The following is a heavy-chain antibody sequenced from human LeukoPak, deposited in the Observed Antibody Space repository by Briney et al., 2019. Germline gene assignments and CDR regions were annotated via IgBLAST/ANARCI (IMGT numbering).Heavy chain of an antibody. V-gene: IGHV3-33*01. CDR1: GFTLSSFW. D-gene: IGHD3-22*01. Sequence: GFLRLSRAASGFTLSSFWMHWGRPAPRPGLGGGGVLWYDGNNKYYADSVKGRFTISRDNSKNTLYLQMNSLRAEDTAVYYCARDYYDSSGYYYLDYWGQGTLVTVSS. CDR2: LWYDGNNK. J-gene: IGHJ4*02. CDR3: ARDYYDSSGYYYLDY.